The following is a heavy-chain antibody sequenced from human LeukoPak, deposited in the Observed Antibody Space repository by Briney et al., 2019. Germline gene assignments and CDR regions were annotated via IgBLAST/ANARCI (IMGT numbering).Heavy chain of an antibody. Sequence: SSETLSLTCTVSGGSISSSSYYWGWIRQPPGKGLEWIGSIYYSGSTNYNPSLKSRVTISVDTSKNQFSLKLSSVTAADTAVYYCARDIFGYYDSRGGFDPWGQGTLVTVSS. CDR2: IYYSGST. V-gene: IGHV4-39*07. J-gene: IGHJ5*02. CDR1: GGSISSSSYY. D-gene: IGHD3-22*01. CDR3: ARDIFGYYDSRGGFDP.